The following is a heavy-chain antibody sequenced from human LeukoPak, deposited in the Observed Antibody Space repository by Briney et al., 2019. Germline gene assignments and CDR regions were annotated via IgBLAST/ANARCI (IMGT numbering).Heavy chain of an antibody. V-gene: IGHV1-24*01. CDR2: FDPEDGET. CDR3: ARGNSNTKFGELFYYYYYMDV. D-gene: IGHD3-10*01. Sequence: ASVKVSCKVSGYTLTELSMHWVRQAPGKGLEWMGGFDPEDGETIYAQKFQGRVTMTEDTSTDTAYMELSSLRSEDTAVYYCARGNSNTKFGELFYYYYYMDVWGKGTAVTISS. J-gene: IGHJ6*03. CDR1: GYTLTELS.